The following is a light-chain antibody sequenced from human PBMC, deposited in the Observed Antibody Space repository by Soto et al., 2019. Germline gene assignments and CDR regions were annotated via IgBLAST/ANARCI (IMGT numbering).Light chain of an antibody. CDR3: QQRSNWPRT. CDR2: DAS. Sequence: EIVLTQSPATLSLPPGERATLSCRASQSVSSYLAWHQQKPGQAPRLVIYDASTRATGIPARFSGSGSGTDFTLTISSLEPEDFAVYYCQQRSNWPRTFGQGTKVEIK. J-gene: IGKJ1*01. V-gene: IGKV3-11*01. CDR1: QSVSSY.